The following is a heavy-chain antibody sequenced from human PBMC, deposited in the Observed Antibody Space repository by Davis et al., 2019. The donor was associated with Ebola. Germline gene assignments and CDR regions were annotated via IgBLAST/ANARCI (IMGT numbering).Heavy chain of an antibody. J-gene: IGHJ5*02. V-gene: IGHV1-69*13. CDR3: ARSGVHWFDP. Sequence: SVKVSCKASRGTFSSYAISWVRQAPGQGLEWMGGIIPIFGTANYAQKFQGRVTITADESTSTAYMELSSLRSEDTAVYYCARSGVHWFDPWGQGTLVTVSS. D-gene: IGHD3-10*01. CDR1: RGTFSSYA. CDR2: IIPIFGTA.